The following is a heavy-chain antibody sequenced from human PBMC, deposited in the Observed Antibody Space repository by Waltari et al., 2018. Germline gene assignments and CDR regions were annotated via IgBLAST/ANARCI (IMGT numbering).Heavy chain of an antibody. J-gene: IGHJ5*02. V-gene: IGHV1-3*01. CDR2: INAGNGNT. CDR1: GYTFTSYA. D-gene: IGHD3-10*01. Sequence: QVQLVQSGAEVKKPGASVKVSCKASGYTFTSYAMHWVRQAPGQRLEWMGWINAGNGNTKYSQKFQGRVTITADESTSTAYMELSSLRSEDTAVYYCARERGDQKDWFDPWGQGTLVTVSS. CDR3: ARERGDQKDWFDP.